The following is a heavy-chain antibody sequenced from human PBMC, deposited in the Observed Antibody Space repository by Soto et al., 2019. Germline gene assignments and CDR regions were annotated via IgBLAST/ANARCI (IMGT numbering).Heavy chain of an antibody. D-gene: IGHD2-21*01. CDR1: GFTFSSYG. Sequence: GGSLRLSCAASGFTFSSYGMHWVRQAPGKGLEWVAVISYDGSNKYYADSVKGRFTISRDNSKNTLYLQMNSLRAEDTAVYYCAKKIPYYVDVWGKGTTVTVSS. V-gene: IGHV3-30*18. CDR3: AKKIPYYVDV. CDR2: ISYDGSNK. J-gene: IGHJ6*03.